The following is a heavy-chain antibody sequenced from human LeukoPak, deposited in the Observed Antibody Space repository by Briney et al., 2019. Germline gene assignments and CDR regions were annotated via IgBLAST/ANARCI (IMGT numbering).Heavy chain of an antibody. CDR3: ARRGWQFDS. D-gene: IGHD2-15*01. CDR2: IKEGGSEK. CDR1: GIIFKNYW. J-gene: IGHJ4*02. Sequence: PGGSLRLSCEASGIIFKNYWMSWVRQAPGKGLEWVANIKEGGSEKNYVDSVEGRFTISRDNARNSLYLQMNSLRAEDTAVYYCARRGWQFDSWGQGTLVAVSS. V-gene: IGHV3-7*01.